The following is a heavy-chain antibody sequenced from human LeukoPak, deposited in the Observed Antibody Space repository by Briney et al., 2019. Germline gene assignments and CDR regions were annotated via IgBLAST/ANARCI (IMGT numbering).Heavy chain of an antibody. CDR2: IIPILGIA. CDR1: GGTFSSYA. V-gene: IGHV1-69*04. D-gene: IGHD3-22*01. J-gene: IGHJ3*02. Sequence: ASVKVSCKASGGTFSSYAISWVRQAPGQGLEWMGRIIPILGIANYAQKFQGRVTITADKSTSTAYVELSSLRSEDTAVYYCARDPPSYDPDAFDIWGQGTMVTVSS. CDR3: ARDPPSYDPDAFDI.